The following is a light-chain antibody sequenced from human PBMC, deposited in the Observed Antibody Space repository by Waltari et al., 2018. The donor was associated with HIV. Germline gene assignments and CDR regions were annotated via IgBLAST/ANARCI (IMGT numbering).Light chain of an antibody. J-gene: IGLJ2*01. Sequence: HSALTQPPSASGPPGQSVTISCTGADSDFGLRNFVSWYQQHPGKLPKLIFSEVTSRASGVPDRFSASKSGDTASLTVSGLRAEDEAHYYGGSFTGSDTVVFGGGTLVTVL. CDR2: EVT. V-gene: IGLV2-8*01. CDR1: DSDFGLRNF. CDR3: GSFTGSDTVV.